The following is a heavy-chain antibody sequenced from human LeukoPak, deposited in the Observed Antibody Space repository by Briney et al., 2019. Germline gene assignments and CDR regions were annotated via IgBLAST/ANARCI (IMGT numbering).Heavy chain of an antibody. CDR3: ARDRYYYDSSGYGTFDY. J-gene: IGHJ4*02. CDR2: ISSSGSTI. V-gene: IGHV3-11*04. CDR1: GFTFSDYY. Sequence: AGGSLRLSCAASGFTFSDYYMSWIRQAPGKGLEWVSYISSSGSTIYYADSVKGRFTISRDNAKNSLYLQMNSLRAEDTAVYYCARDRYYYDSSGYGTFDYWGQGTLVTVSS. D-gene: IGHD3-22*01.